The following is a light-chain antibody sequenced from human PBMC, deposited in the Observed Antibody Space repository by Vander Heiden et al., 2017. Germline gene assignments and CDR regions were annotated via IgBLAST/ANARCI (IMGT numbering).Light chain of an antibody. CDR3: QSYDSSLSGSKVV. J-gene: IGLJ2*01. V-gene: IGLV1-40*01. CDR1: SSNIGAGYD. CDR2: GNS. Sequence: HSVLTQPPSVSGAPGQRVTISCTGSSSNIGAGYDVHWYQQLPGTAPKPLIYGNSNRPSGVPDRFSGSNSGPSASLAIAGLRAEDEADYYCQSYDSSLSGSKVVFGGGTKLSVL.